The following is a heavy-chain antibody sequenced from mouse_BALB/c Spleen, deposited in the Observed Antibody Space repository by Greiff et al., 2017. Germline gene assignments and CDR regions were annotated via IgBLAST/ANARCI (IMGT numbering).Heavy chain of an antibody. V-gene: IGHV3-2*02. CDR1: GYSITSDYA. CDR3: ARSGDGYPYAMDY. D-gene: IGHD2-3*01. J-gene: IGHJ4*01. CDR2: ISYSGST. Sequence: EVQLVESGPGLVKPSQSLSLTCTVTGYSITSDYAWNWIRQFPGNKLEWMGYISYSGSTSYNPSLKSRISITRDTSKNQFFLQLNSVTTEDTATYYCARSGDGYPYAMDYWGQGTSVTVSS.